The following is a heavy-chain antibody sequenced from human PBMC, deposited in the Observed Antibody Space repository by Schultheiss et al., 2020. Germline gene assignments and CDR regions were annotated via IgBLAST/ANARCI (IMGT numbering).Heavy chain of an antibody. J-gene: IGHJ4*02. CDR1: GFTVSSNY. CDR3: AKEPYGDYDAYYFDY. D-gene: IGHD4-17*01. Sequence: GGSLRLSCAASGFTVSSNYMSWVRQAPGKGLEWVSVIYSGGSTYYADSVKGRFTISRDNSKNTLYLQMNSLRAEDTAVYYCAKEPYGDYDAYYFDYWGQGTLVTVSS. V-gene: IGHV3-53*05. CDR2: IYSGGST.